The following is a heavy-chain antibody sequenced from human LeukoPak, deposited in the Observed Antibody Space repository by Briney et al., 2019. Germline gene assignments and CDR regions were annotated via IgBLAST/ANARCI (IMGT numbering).Heavy chain of an antibody. CDR3: ARDLDDYGDYNWFDP. D-gene: IGHD4-17*01. CDR1: GFTFSSYG. V-gene: IGHV3-30*03. Sequence: GGSLRLSCAASGFTFSSYGMLWVRQAPGKGLEWVAVISYDGSNKYYADSVKGRFTISRDNSKNTLYLQMNSLRAEDTAVYYCARDLDDYGDYNWFDPWGQGTLVTVSS. J-gene: IGHJ5*02. CDR2: ISYDGSNK.